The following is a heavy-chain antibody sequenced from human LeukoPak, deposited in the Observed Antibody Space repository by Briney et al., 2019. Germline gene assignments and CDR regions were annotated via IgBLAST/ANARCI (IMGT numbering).Heavy chain of an antibody. D-gene: IGHD2-2*01. CDR1: GGSISSYY. Sequence: SETLSLTCTVSGGSISSYYWSWIRQPPGKGLEWIGYIYYSGSTNYNPSLKSRVTISVDTSKNQFSLKLSSVTAADTAVYYCAREVPAAMRWYFDLWGRGTLFTVSS. CDR2: IYYSGST. CDR3: AREVPAAMRWYFDL. J-gene: IGHJ2*01. V-gene: IGHV4-59*01.